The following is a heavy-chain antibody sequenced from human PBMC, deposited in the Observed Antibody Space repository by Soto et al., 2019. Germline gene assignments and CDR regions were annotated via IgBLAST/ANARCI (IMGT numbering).Heavy chain of an antibody. V-gene: IGHV3-49*04. J-gene: IGHJ1*01. CDR3: SRIGGSYSPEYFQH. Sequence: PGGSLRLSCTASGSTFGDYTMTWVRQAPGKGLEWVGFVRRKAYGETTEYAASVKGRFTISRDDSKSIVYLQMNSLKTEDTAVYYCSRIGGSYSPEYFQHWGQGTLVTVSS. CDR2: VRRKAYGETT. CDR1: GSTFGDYT. D-gene: IGHD1-26*01.